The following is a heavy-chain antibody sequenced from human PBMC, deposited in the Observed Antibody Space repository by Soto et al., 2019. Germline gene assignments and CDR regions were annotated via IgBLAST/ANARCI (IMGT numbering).Heavy chain of an antibody. Sequence: GGSLRLSCAASGFPFSSYAMSWVRQAPGKGLEWVSAISGSGGSTYYADSVKGRFTISRDNSKNTLYLQMNSLRAEDTAVYYCARSYDFWSGYGNWFDPWGQGALVTVSS. CDR2: ISGSGGST. J-gene: IGHJ5*02. CDR1: GFPFSSYA. D-gene: IGHD3-3*01. CDR3: ARSYDFWSGYGNWFDP. V-gene: IGHV3-23*01.